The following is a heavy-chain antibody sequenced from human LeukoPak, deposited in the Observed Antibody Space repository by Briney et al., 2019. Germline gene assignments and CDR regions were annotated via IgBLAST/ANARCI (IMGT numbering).Heavy chain of an antibody. Sequence: ASVKVSCKASGYTFTSYAIHWVRQAPGQSPGWMGWINAGNGNTKYSQKFQGRVTITRDTSANTAYMELSSLRSEDTAVYYCAREVSSSWSFDYWGQGTLVTVSS. J-gene: IGHJ4*02. D-gene: IGHD6-13*01. CDR1: GYTFTSYA. CDR3: AREVSSSWSFDY. CDR2: INAGNGNT. V-gene: IGHV1-3*01.